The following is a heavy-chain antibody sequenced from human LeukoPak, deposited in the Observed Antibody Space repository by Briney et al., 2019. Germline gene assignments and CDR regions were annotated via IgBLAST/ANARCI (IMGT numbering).Heavy chain of an antibody. J-gene: IGHJ4*02. CDR3: ARPPYYYDTSGSYYFDY. CDR1: GYSFTSYW. CDR2: IYPGDSDT. Sequence: GESLKISCKGSGYSFTSYWIGWVRQMPGKGLEWMGIIYPGDSDTRYSPSFQGQVTISADKSISTAYLQWSSLKASDTAMYYCARPPYYYDTSGSYYFDYWGQGTLVTVSS. V-gene: IGHV5-51*01. D-gene: IGHD3-22*01.